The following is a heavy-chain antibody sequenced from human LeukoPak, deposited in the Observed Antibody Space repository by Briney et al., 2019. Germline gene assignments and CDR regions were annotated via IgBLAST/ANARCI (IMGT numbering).Heavy chain of an antibody. CDR1: GFTFSTYW. Sequence: GGSLRLSCAASGFTFSTYWMSWVRQAPGKGLEGVANIKHDGSDRNYVDSVKGRFTISGDNAKNSLYLQMNSLRAEDTAVYYCARERGPRYSYGYRWGQGTLVTVSS. CDR2: IKHDGSDR. D-gene: IGHD5-18*01. J-gene: IGHJ4*02. V-gene: IGHV3-7*01. CDR3: ARERGPRYSYGYR.